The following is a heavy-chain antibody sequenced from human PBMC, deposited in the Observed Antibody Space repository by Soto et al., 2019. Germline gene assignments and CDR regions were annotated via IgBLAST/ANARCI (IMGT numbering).Heavy chain of an antibody. CDR3: ARDRRSPGIAVAGDY. CDR2: IIPIFGTA. V-gene: IGHV1-69*12. Sequence: QVQLVQSGAEVKKPGSSVKVSCKASGGTFSSYAISWVRQAPGQGLEWMGGIIPIFGTANYAQKFQGRVTIXXEXSXITAYMELSSLRSEDTAVYYCARDRRSPGIAVAGDYWGQGTLVTVSS. J-gene: IGHJ4*02. CDR1: GGTFSSYA. D-gene: IGHD6-19*01.